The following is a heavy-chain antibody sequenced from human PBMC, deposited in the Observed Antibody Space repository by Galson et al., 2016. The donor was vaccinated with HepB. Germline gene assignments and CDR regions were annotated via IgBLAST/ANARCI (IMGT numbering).Heavy chain of an antibody. J-gene: IGHJ6*02. D-gene: IGHD2-2*01. CDR3: AKDTARYCSSTSCSYGMDV. V-gene: IGHV3-23*01. CDR2: ISGSGGST. CDR1: GFTFSSYA. Sequence: SLRLSCAASGFTFSSYAMSWVRQAPGKGLEWVSAISGSGGSTYYADSVKGRFTISRGNSKNTLYLQMNSLRAEDTAVYYCAKDTARYCSSTSCSYGMDVWGQGTTVTVSS.